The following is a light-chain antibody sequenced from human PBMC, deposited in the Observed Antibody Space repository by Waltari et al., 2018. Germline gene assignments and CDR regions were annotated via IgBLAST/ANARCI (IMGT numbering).Light chain of an antibody. CDR1: SSDVGSSTY. Sequence: SALTQPASVSGSPGQSITISCTGTSSDVGSSTYVPWYQQHPGKAPKPRIYDVSYRPSGVSNRFSGSKSGNTASLTISGLQAEDEADYYCSSYITTNTLELFGGGTSLTVL. V-gene: IGLV2-14*03. J-gene: IGLJ2*01. CDR2: DVS. CDR3: SSYITTNTLEL.